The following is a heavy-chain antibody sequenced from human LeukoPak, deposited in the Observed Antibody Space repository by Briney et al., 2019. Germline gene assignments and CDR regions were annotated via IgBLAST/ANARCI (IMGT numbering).Heavy chain of an antibody. CDR2: ISYDESNK. CDR3: AKDGRMYSSGWYSYFDQ. Sequence: QSGGSLRLSCAASGFTFSSYAMSWVRQAPGKGLEWVAVISYDESNKYYADSVKGRFTISRDNSKNTVYLQVNSLRAEDTAVYYCAKDGRMYSSGWYSYFDQWGQGTLVTVSS. D-gene: IGHD6-19*01. J-gene: IGHJ4*02. V-gene: IGHV3-30*18. CDR1: GFTFSSYA.